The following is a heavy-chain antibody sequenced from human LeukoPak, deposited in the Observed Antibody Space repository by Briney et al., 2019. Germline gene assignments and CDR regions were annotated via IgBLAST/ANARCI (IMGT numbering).Heavy chain of an antibody. CDR2: IKPDGSGK. CDR3: ARCAVAAAGDY. D-gene: IGHD6-13*01. CDR1: GLTFSSYW. V-gene: IGHV3-7*01. Sequence: GGSLRLSCAASGLTFSSYWMSWVRQAPGKGPEWVANIKPDGSGKYYVDSVKGRFTISRDNAENSLFLHMNSLRAEDTAVYYCARCAVAAAGDYWGRGTLVAVSS. J-gene: IGHJ4*02.